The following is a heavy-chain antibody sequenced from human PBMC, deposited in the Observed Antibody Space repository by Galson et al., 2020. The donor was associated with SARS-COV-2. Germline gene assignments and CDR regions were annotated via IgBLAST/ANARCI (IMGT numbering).Heavy chain of an antibody. D-gene: IGHD3-3*01. Sequence: ASVKVSCKASGYTFTSYGVSWVRQAPGQGLEWMGWISGYNGDTKNAQTLQGRLTLTTETSTSTVYMELKSLRSDDTAVYYCARDEDFGPAEDYYYNGMDVWGQGTTVTVSS. V-gene: IGHV1-18*01. CDR3: ARDEDFGPAEDYYYNGMDV. CDR1: GYTFTSYG. CDR2: ISGYNGDT. J-gene: IGHJ6*02.